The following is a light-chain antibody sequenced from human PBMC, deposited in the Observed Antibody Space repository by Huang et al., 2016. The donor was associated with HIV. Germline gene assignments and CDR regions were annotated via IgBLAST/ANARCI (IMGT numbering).Light chain of an antibody. CDR3: QQRSSWFT. J-gene: IGKJ2*01. Sequence: EIVLTQSPATLSLSPGERATLSCRASESVSSDLAWYQQKPGQAPRRLIYDASNRATGIPARFRGSGSGTDFTLTISSLEPEDFSVYYCQQRSSWFTFGQGTKLEIK. CDR2: DAS. CDR1: ESVSSD. V-gene: IGKV3-11*01.